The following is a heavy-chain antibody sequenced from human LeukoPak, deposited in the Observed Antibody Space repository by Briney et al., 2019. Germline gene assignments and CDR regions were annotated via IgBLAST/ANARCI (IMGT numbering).Heavy chain of an antibody. CDR3: AKGSSGWPEVGWGIDY. CDR2: ISGSGGGV. D-gene: IGHD6-19*01. Sequence: GGSLRLSCAASGFTFSTYAMSWVRQAPGKGLEWVSAISGSGGGVYYADSVKGLFTIPRDNSKNTLYLQMNSLRADDTALYYCAKGSSGWPEVGWGIDYWGQGTLVTVSS. V-gene: IGHV3-23*01. CDR1: GFTFSTYA. J-gene: IGHJ4*02.